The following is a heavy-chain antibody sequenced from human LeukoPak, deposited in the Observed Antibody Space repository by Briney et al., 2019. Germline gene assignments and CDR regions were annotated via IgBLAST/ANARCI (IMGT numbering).Heavy chain of an antibody. CDR3: AKGSGIAVAGTGDDY. J-gene: IGHJ4*02. Sequence: GGSLRLSCAASGLTFDDYGMSWVRQAPGKGLEWVSGINWNGGSTGYADSVKGRFTISRDNAKNSLYLQMNSLRAEDTAVYYCAKGSGIAVAGTGDDYWGQGTLVTVSS. CDR1: GLTFDDYG. CDR2: INWNGGST. D-gene: IGHD6-19*01. V-gene: IGHV3-20*04.